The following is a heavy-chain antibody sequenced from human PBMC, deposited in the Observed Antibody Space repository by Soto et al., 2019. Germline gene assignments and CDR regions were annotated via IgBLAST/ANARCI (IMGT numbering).Heavy chain of an antibody. Sequence: GGSLRLSCAASGFTFSSYGMHWVRQAPGKGLEWVAVISYDGSNKYYADSVKGRFTISRDNSKNTLYLQMSSLRAEDTAVYYCVKDVLQRSNWFDPWGQGTLVTVSS. D-gene: IGHD1-1*01. CDR3: VKDVLQRSNWFDP. V-gene: IGHV3-30*18. CDR2: ISYDGSNK. J-gene: IGHJ5*02. CDR1: GFTFSSYG.